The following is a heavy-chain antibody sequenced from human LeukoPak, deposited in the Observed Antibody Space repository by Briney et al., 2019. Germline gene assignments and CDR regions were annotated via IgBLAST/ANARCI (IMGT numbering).Heavy chain of an antibody. CDR2: INPNSGGT. CDR1: GYTFTGYY. J-gene: IGHJ4*02. V-gene: IGHV1-2*02. Sequence: ASVKVPCKASGYTFTGYYMHWVRRAPGQGLEWMGWINPNSGGTNYAQKFQGRVTMTRDTSISTAYMELSRLRSDDTAVYYCARDNLVGASDYWGQGTLVTVSS. D-gene: IGHD1-26*01. CDR3: ARDNLVGASDY.